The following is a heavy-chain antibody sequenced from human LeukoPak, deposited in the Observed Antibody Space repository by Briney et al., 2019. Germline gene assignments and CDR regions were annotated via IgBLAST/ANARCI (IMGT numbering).Heavy chain of an antibody. CDR3: ARTLIAAAGRAGWFDP. D-gene: IGHD6-13*01. J-gene: IGHJ5*02. CDR2: IYHSGST. Sequence: SETLSLTCAVYGGSFSGYYWGWIRQPPGKGLEWIGSIYHSGSTYYNPSLKSRVTISVDTSKNQFSLKLSSVTAADTAVYYCARTLIAAAGRAGWFDPWGQGTLVTVSS. V-gene: IGHV4-38-2*01. CDR1: GGSFSGYY.